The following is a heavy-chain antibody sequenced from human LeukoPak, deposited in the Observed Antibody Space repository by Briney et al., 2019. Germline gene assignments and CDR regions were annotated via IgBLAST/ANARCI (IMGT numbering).Heavy chain of an antibody. Sequence: GGSLRLSCAVSGFSVSNNYMNWVRQAPGKGLEWVSLIYSRGGTSYADSVKGRFTIPRDSSKNTLFLQMNSLRVEDTAVYYCARDPPGIAASGTYYWGQGTLVTVSS. CDR1: GFSVSNNY. CDR2: IYSRGGT. V-gene: IGHV3-53*01. CDR3: ARDPPGIAASGTYY. D-gene: IGHD6-13*01. J-gene: IGHJ4*02.